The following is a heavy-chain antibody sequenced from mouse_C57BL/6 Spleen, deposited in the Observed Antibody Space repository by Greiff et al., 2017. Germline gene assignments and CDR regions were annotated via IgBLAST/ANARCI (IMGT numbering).Heavy chain of an antibody. V-gene: IGHV1-59*01. J-gene: IGHJ1*03. CDR3: ARGETGTYFDV. CDR1: GYTFTSYW. Sequence: QVQLQQPGAELVRPGTSVKLSCKASGYTFTSYWMHWVKQRPGQGLEWIGVIDPSDSYTNYNQKFKGQATLTVDTSSSTAYMQLSSLTSEDSAVYYCARGETGTYFDVWGTGTTVTVSS. CDR2: IDPSDSYT. D-gene: IGHD4-1*01.